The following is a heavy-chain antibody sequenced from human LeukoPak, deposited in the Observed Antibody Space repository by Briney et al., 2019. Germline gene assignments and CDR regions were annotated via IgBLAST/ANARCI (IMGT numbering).Heavy chain of an antibody. J-gene: IGHJ5*02. Sequence: SETLSLTCTVSGGSISSYYWGWIRQPPGKGLEWIGSIYYSGSTYYNPSLKSRVTISVDTSKNQFSLKLSSVTAADTAVYYCAARIAAAGTGWFDPWGQGTLVTVSS. CDR1: GGSISSYY. D-gene: IGHD6-13*01. CDR3: AARIAAAGTGWFDP. CDR2: IYYSGST. V-gene: IGHV4-39*07.